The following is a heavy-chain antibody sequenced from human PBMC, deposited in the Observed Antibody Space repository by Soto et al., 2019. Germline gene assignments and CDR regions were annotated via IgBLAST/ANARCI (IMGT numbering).Heavy chain of an antibody. V-gene: IGHV1-46*03. Sequence: ASVKVSCKASGYTFTNYYMHWVRQAPGQGLEWMGIIDPSAGSTTYAQKFQGRVTVTRDTSTSTVDMELSSLRSEDTAVYYCARERYPSYYYDSRGYADAFDSWGQGTMVTVAS. CDR2: IDPSAGST. J-gene: IGHJ3*02. CDR1: GYTFTNYY. D-gene: IGHD3-22*01. CDR3: ARERYPSYYYDSRGYADAFDS.